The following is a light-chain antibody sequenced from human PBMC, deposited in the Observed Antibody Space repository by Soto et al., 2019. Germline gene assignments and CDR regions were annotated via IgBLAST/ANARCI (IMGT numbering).Light chain of an antibody. CDR1: QSVLYSSNNKNY. J-gene: IGKJ4*01. CDR2: WAS. V-gene: IGKV4-1*01. CDR3: QQYYTAPLT. Sequence: DIVMTQSPASLAVSLGERATINCKSSQSVLYSSNNKNYLAWYQQKSGQPPKLLIYWASTRESGVPDRFSGSGSGAYFTLTISSLHAEDVAVYYCQQYYTAPLTFGGGTKVEIK.